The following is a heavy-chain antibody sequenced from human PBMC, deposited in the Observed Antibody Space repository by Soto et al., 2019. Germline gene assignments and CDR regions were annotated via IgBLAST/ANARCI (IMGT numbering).Heavy chain of an antibody. D-gene: IGHD1-20*01. CDR2: INPNSGGT. V-gene: IGHV1-2*04. CDR3: ARGITLPNPLDY. Sequence: ASVKVSCKASGYTFTGYYMHWVRQAPGQGLEWMGWINPNSGGTNYAQKFQGWVTMTRDTSISTAYMELSRLRSEDTAVYYCARGITLPNPLDYWGQGTLVTVSS. J-gene: IGHJ4*02. CDR1: GYTFTGYY.